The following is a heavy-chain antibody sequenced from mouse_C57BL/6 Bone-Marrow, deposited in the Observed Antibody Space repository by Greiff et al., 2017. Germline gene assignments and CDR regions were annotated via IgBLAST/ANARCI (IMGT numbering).Heavy chain of an antibody. V-gene: IGHV1-55*01. J-gene: IGHJ2*01. Sequence: VQLQQPGAELVKPGASVKMSCKASGYTFTSYWITWVKQRPGQGLEWIGDIYPGSGSTNYNEKFKSKATLTVDTSSSTAYMQLSSLTSEDSAVYYCARVRLGRGGYYFDYWGQGTTLTVSS. CDR1: GYTFTSYW. CDR2: IYPGSGST. CDR3: ARVRLGRGGYYFDY. D-gene: IGHD4-1*01.